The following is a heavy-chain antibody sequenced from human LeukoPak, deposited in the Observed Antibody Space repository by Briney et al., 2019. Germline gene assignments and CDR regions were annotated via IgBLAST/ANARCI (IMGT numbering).Heavy chain of an antibody. Sequence: GGSLRLSCAASGFTFSYYTMSWVRQAPGKGLEWVSSISSTGSSIYYADSVKGRFTISRDNAKNSLYRQMSSLRVEDTAVYYCARDDVAWNDVHWFDPWGQGTLVTVSS. CDR3: ARDDVAWNDVHWFDP. D-gene: IGHD1-1*01. J-gene: IGHJ5*02. CDR2: ISSTGSSI. V-gene: IGHV3-21*01. CDR1: GFTFSYYT.